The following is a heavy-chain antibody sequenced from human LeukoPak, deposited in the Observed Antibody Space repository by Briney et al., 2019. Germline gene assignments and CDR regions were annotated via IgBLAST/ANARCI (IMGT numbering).Heavy chain of an antibody. Sequence: GGPLRLSCAASGFTFSDYYMSWIRQAPGKGLEWVSYISSSGSTIYYADSVKGRFTISRDNAKNSLYLQMNSLRAEDTAVYYCARRAVAGYYFDYWGQGTLVTVSS. CDR1: GFTFSDYY. D-gene: IGHD6-19*01. J-gene: IGHJ4*02. V-gene: IGHV3-11*01. CDR2: ISSSGSTI. CDR3: ARRAVAGYYFDY.